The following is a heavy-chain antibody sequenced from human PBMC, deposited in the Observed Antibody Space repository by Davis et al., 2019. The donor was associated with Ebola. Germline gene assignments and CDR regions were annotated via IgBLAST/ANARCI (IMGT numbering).Heavy chain of an antibody. CDR3: ATEYSSGWYARGYYFDY. D-gene: IGHD6-19*01. V-gene: IGHV1-69*13. CDR1: GGTFSSYA. CDR2: IIPIFGTA. Sequence: SVKVSCKASGGTFSSYAISWVRQAPGQGLEWMGGIIPIFGTANYAQKFQGRVTITADESTSTAYMELSSLRSEDTAVYYCATEYSSGWYARGYYFDYWGQGTLVTVSS. J-gene: IGHJ4*02.